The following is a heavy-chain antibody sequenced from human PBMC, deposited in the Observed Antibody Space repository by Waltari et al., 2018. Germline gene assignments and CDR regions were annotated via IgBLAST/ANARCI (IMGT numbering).Heavy chain of an antibody. J-gene: IGHJ4*02. CDR3: ARALCGGSCYSGPYYFDY. V-gene: IGHV3-53*01. Sequence: EVQLVESGGGLIRPGGSLRLSCAASGFTVSSNYMSWVRQAPGKGLEWVSVIYSGGSTYYADSVKGRFTISRDNSKNTLYLQMNSLRAEDTAVYYCARALCGGSCYSGPYYFDYWGQGTLVTVSS. CDR1: GFTVSSNY. CDR2: IYSGGST. D-gene: IGHD2-15*01.